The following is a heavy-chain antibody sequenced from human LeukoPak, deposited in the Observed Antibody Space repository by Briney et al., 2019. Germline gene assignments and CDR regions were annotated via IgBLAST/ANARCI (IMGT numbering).Heavy chain of an antibody. Sequence: GASVKVSCKASGYTFTSYGISWVRQAPGQGLEWMGWISAYNGNTNYAQKLQGRVTMTTDTSTSTAYMEPRSLRSDDTAVYYCAREGDSDYYDSSGYDAFDIWGQGTTVTVSS. D-gene: IGHD3-22*01. CDR1: GYTFTSYG. CDR2: ISAYNGNT. J-gene: IGHJ3*02. V-gene: IGHV1-18*01. CDR3: AREGDSDYYDSSGYDAFDI.